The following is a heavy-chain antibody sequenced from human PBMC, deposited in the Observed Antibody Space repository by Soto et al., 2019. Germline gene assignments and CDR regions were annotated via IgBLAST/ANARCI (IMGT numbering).Heavy chain of an antibody. Sequence: GGSLRLACASSVFTFSSYAMSWVRQAPGKGLEWVSAISGSGGSTYYADSVKGRFTISRDNSKNTLYLQMNSLRAEDTAVYYCAKLLYGSGRYYYYGMDVWGQGTTVTVSS. CDR2: ISGSGGST. D-gene: IGHD3-10*01. V-gene: IGHV3-23*01. CDR1: VFTFSSYA. CDR3: AKLLYGSGRYYYYGMDV. J-gene: IGHJ6*02.